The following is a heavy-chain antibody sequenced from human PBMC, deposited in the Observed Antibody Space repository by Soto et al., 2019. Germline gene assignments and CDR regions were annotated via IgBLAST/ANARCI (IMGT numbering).Heavy chain of an antibody. J-gene: IGHJ5*01. D-gene: IGHD2-15*01. Sequence: SETLSLTCSVSGDSISSVDYFWAWIRQPPGQALEYIGYIYKSATTYYNPSFESRVAISLDTSKSQFSLNVTSVTAADTAVYFCARGRYCLTGRCFPNWFDSWGQGTLVTVPQ. CDR2: IYKSATT. CDR1: GDSISSVDYF. V-gene: IGHV4-30-4*01. CDR3: ARGRYCLTGRCFPNWFDS.